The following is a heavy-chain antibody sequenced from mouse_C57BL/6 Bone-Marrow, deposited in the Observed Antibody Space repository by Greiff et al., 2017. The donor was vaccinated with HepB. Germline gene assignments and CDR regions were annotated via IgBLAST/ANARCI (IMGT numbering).Heavy chain of an antibody. D-gene: IGHD1-1*01. CDR2: IDPSDSYT. Sequence: VKLQQPGAELVMPGASVKLSCKASGYTFTSYWMHWVKQRPGQGLEWIGEIDPSDSYTNYNQKFKGKSTLTVDKSSSTAYMQLSSLTSEDSAVYYCARCLNYYGSSGGFAYWGQGTLVTVSA. CDR3: ARCLNYYGSSGGFAY. V-gene: IGHV1-69*01. CDR1: GYTFTSYW. J-gene: IGHJ3*01.